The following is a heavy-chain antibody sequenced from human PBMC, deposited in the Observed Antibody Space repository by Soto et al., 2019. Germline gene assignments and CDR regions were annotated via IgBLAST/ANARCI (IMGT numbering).Heavy chain of an antibody. D-gene: IGHD3-16*01. Sequence: GESLKISCKGSVDSFTTYWIVWVRQMPGKGLEWMGRIDGSDSYTNYSPSFQGHVSISADRSISTAYLQWSSLRASDTAMYYCQRRSLNGGDSGLDVWGQGTTVTVSS. CDR3: QRRSLNGGDSGLDV. V-gene: IGHV5-10-1*01. J-gene: IGHJ6*02. CDR1: VDSFTTYW. CDR2: IDGSDSYT.